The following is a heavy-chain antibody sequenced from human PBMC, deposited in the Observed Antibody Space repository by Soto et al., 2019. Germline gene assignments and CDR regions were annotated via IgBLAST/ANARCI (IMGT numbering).Heavy chain of an antibody. J-gene: IGHJ4*02. Sequence: GASVKVSCKVSGYTLTELSMHWVRQAPGKGLEWMGGFDPEDGETIYAQKFQGRVTMTEDTSTDTAYMELSSLRSEDTAVYYCVTDQVYYYGSGSYYRAGGYFDYWGQGTLVTVSS. V-gene: IGHV1-24*01. CDR1: GYTLTELS. CDR2: FDPEDGET. D-gene: IGHD3-10*01. CDR3: VTDQVYYYGSGSYYRAGGYFDY.